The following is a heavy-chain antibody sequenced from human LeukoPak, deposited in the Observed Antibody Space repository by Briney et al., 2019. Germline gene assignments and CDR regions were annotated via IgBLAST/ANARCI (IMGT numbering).Heavy chain of an antibody. V-gene: IGHV3-15*01. J-gene: IGHJ4*02. CDR2: IKSKTDGGTT. D-gene: IGHD3-10*01. CDR1: GFTFRSAW. Sequence: PGGSLRLSCVASGFTFRSAWMNWVRQAPGRGQEWGGGIKSKTDGGTTDYAAPVKGRFTISRDDSKTTLYLQMNSLQTEDTAVYYCTTDQVVRGVTNDYWGQGTLVTVSS. CDR3: TTDQVVRGVTNDY.